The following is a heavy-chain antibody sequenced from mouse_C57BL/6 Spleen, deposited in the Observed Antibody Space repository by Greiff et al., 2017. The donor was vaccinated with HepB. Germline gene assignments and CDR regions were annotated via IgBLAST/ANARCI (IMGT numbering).Heavy chain of an antibody. J-gene: IGHJ1*03. CDR1: GFTFSSYA. CDR2: ISSGGDYI. V-gene: IGHV5-9-1*02. D-gene: IGHD1-1*01. CDR3: TRDRGYYYGSSPWYFDV. Sequence: EVQRVESGEGLVKPGGSLKLSCAASGFTFSSYAMSWVRQTPEKSLEWVAYISSGGDYIYYADTVKGRFTIARDNARNTLYLQMSSLKSEDTAMYYCTRDRGYYYGSSPWYFDVWGTGTTVTVSS.